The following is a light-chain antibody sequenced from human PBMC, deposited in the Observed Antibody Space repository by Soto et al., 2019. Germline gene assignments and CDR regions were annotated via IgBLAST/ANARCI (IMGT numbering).Light chain of an antibody. V-gene: IGKV2-30*02. Sequence: DVVMTQSPLSLPVTLGQPASISCRSSQSLVHSDGNTYLSWFQQRPGQSARRLIYKVSRWDSGVPDRFSGSGSGTSFTLKISRVEAEDVGVYYCMQGAHWPPTFGQGTKLEIK. CDR3: MQGAHWPPT. J-gene: IGKJ2*01. CDR2: KVS. CDR1: QSLVHSDGNTY.